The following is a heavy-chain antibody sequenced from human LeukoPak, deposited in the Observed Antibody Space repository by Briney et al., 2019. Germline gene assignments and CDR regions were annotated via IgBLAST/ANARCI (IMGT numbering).Heavy chain of an antibody. Sequence: PGGSLRLSCAASGFTFSSDAMSWVRQAPGKGLEWVSAISGSGGSTYYADSVKGRFTISRDNSKNTLYLQMNSLRAEDTAVYYCAKDYDFWSGNYYYYYMDVWGKGTTVTVSS. V-gene: IGHV3-23*01. D-gene: IGHD3-3*01. CDR2: ISGSGGST. J-gene: IGHJ6*03. CDR3: AKDYDFWSGNYYYYYMDV. CDR1: GFTFSSDA.